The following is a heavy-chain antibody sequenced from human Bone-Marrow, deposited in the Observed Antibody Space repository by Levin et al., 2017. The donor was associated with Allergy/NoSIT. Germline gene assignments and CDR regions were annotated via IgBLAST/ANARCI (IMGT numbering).Heavy chain of an antibody. CDR3: ARDLLLDALDI. D-gene: IGHD2-15*01. Sequence: SETLSLTCTVSGGSISGHYWSWIRQPPGKGLEWIGYVFDHGRTKYNPSLQSRVTISADTSQNQFSLNLTSVSAADTAMYYCARDLLLDALDIWGQGTMVTVSS. CDR2: VFDHGRT. V-gene: IGHV4-59*11. J-gene: IGHJ3*02. CDR1: GGSISGHY.